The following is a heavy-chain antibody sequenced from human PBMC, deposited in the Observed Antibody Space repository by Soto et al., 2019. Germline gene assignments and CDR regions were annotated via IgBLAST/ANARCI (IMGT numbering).Heavy chain of an antibody. J-gene: IGHJ4*02. Sequence: SETLSLTCAVYGGSFSGYYWSWIRQPPGKGLEWIGEINHSGSTNYNPSLKSRVTISVDTSKNQFSLKLSSVTAADTAVYYCARVDAGSSSGFDYWGQGTLVTVSS. CDR3: ARVDAGSSSGFDY. D-gene: IGHD6-6*01. CDR2: INHSGST. CDR1: GGSFSGYY. V-gene: IGHV4-34*01.